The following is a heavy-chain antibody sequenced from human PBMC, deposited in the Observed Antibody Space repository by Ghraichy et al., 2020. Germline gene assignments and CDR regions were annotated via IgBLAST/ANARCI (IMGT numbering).Heavy chain of an antibody. CDR1: GGSISSYY. Sequence: ESLNISCTVSGGSISSYYWSWIRQPPGKGLEWIGYIYYSGSTNYNPSLKSRVTISVDTSKNQFSLKLSSVTAADTAVYYCARSFDIYARYYFDYWGQGTLVTVSS. CDR2: IYYSGST. CDR3: ARSFDIYARYYFDY. J-gene: IGHJ4*02. D-gene: IGHD3-9*01. V-gene: IGHV4-59*08.